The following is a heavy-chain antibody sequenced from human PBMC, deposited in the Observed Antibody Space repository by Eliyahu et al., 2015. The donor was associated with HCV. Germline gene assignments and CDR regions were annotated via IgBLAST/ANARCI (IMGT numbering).Heavy chain of an antibody. Sequence: EVQLVESGGGLVKPGGSLRLSCAASGFTFSNAWMSWVRQAPGKGLEWVGRIKSKTDGGTTDYAAPVKGRFTISRDDSKNTLYLQMNSLKTEDTAVYYCTTDRGAVAGKYYYYGMDVWGQGTTVTVSS. V-gene: IGHV3-15*01. CDR2: IKSKTDGGTT. D-gene: IGHD6-19*01. J-gene: IGHJ6*02. CDR1: GFTFSNAW. CDR3: TTDRGAVAGKYYYYGMDV.